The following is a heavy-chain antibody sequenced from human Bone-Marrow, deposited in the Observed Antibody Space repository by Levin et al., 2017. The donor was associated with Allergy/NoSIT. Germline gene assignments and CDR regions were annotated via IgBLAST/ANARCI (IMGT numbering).Heavy chain of an antibody. Sequence: ASVKVSCEASGFSFNSYPMNWVRQAPGRGLEWISSISASGSSTFYAHSVEGRFTISRDNAKKSMYLRMSSLGADDTARYFCARGDYSSGMDVWGHGTMVTVSS. V-gene: IGHV3-21*04. D-gene: IGHD3-10*01. CDR1: GFSFNSYP. CDR2: ISASGSST. J-gene: IGHJ6*02. CDR3: ARGDYSSGMDV.